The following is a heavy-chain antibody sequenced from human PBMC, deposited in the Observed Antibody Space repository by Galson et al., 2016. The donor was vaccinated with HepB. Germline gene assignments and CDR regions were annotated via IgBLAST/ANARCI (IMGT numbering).Heavy chain of an antibody. CDR1: GYSFTSYW. Sequence: QSGAEVKKPGESLKISCGGSGYSFTSYWNGWVRQMPGKGLKWMGTIYPGDPDTRYSPSSHGQVTISAAKSISAAYLQWNSLKASDTAIYYCARRSSDAFDIWGQGTMVTVAS. D-gene: IGHD3-10*01. V-gene: IGHV5-51*01. CDR2: IYPGDPDT. J-gene: IGHJ3*02. CDR3: ARRSSDAFDI.